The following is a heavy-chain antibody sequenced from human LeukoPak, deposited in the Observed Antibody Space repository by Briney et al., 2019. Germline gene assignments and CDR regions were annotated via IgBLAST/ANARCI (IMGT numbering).Heavy chain of an antibody. V-gene: IGHV3-30*18. D-gene: IGHD2-21*02. CDR3: AKDATEWQPSSYFDY. Sequence: GRSLRLSCAASRFTFSNYGMHWVRQTPDKGLEWVATMSYDGSNQYYAESVKGRFTISRDNSKNTLYLQMLSLRPEDSAVYYCAKDATEWQPSSYFDYWGQGTLVTVSS. CDR1: RFTFSNYG. J-gene: IGHJ4*02. CDR2: MSYDGSNQ.